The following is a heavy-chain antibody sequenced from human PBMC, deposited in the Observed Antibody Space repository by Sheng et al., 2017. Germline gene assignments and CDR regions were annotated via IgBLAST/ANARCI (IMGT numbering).Heavy chain of an antibody. CDR3: ARRGGWGRDGYTPFDY. J-gene: IGHJ4*02. V-gene: IGHV1-69*04. CDR2: IIPILGIA. Sequence: QVQLVQSGAEVKKPGSSVKVSCKASGGTFSSYAISWVRQAPGQGLEWMGGIIPILGIANYAQKFQGRVTITADKSTSTAYMELSSLRSEDTAVYYCARRGGWGRDGYTPFDYWGQGTLVTVSS. CDR1: GGTFSSYA. D-gene: IGHD5-12*01.